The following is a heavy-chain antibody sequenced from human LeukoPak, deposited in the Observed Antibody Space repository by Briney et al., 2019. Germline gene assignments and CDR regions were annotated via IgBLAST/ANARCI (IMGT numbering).Heavy chain of an antibody. V-gene: IGHV6-1*01. CDR1: GDSVSSNSAA. D-gene: IGHD3-10*01. CDR3: ARGGRVWFGELLFYYFDY. Sequence: SQTLSLTCAISGDSVSSNSAAWGWIRQSPSRGLEWLGRTYYRSKRYNDYAVSVKSRITINPDTSKNQFSLQLNSVTPEDTAVYYCARGGRVWFGELLFYYFDYWGQGTLVTVSS. CDR2: TYYRSKRYN. J-gene: IGHJ4*02.